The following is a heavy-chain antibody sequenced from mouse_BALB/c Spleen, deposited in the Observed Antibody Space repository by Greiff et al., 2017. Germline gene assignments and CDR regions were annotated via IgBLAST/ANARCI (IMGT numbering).Heavy chain of an antibody. CDR2: IDPANGNT. Sequence: DVQLQESGAELVKPGASVKLSCTASGFNIKDTYMHWVKQRPEQGLEWIGRIDPANGNTKYDPKFQGKATITADTSSNTAYLQLSSLTSEDTAVYYCARGGYGYWYFDVWGAGTTVTVSS. J-gene: IGHJ1*01. D-gene: IGHD3-2*02. CDR1: GFNIKDTY. V-gene: IGHV14-3*02. CDR3: ARGGYGYWYFDV.